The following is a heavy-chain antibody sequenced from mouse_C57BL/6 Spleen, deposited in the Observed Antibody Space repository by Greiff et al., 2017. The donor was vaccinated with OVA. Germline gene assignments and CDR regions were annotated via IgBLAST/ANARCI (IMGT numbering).Heavy chain of an antibody. J-gene: IGHJ2*01. CDR2: IDPNSGGT. CDR1: GYTFTSYW. D-gene: IGHD1-3*01. CDR3: ARSEAHYFDY. V-gene: IGHV1-72*01. Sequence: QVQLQQSGAELVKPGASVKLSCKASGYTFTSYWMHWVKQRPGQGLEWIGRIDPNSGGTKYNEKFKSKATLTVDKPSSTAYMQLSSLTSEDSAVYYCARSEAHYFDYWGQGTTLTVSS.